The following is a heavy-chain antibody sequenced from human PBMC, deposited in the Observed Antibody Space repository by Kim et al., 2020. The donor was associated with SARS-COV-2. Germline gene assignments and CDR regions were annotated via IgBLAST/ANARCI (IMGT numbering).Heavy chain of an antibody. V-gene: IGHV3-21*01. D-gene: IGHD3-10*01. Sequence: SVKGLFTIAGDNAKNSLYLQMNSLRAEDTAVYYCANDDGSGSYYPLSGFDPWGQGTLVTVSS. J-gene: IGHJ5*02. CDR3: ANDDGSGSYYPLSGFDP.